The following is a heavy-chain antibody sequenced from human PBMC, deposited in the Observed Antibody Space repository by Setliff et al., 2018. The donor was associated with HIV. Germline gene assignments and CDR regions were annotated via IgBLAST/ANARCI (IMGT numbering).Heavy chain of an antibody. V-gene: IGHV3-23*01. D-gene: IGHD2-15*01. Sequence: GGSLRPSCAVSGFTFSGSSMHWVRQASGKGLEWVSVISGSGASTFYADSVKGRFTISRDKSKSTLYLQMNGLRVEDTAVYYCAKDGISGGAYPPYYFDYWGHGTLVTVSS. J-gene: IGHJ4*01. CDR3: AKDGISGGAYPPYYFDY. CDR1: GFTFSGSS. CDR2: ISGSGAST.